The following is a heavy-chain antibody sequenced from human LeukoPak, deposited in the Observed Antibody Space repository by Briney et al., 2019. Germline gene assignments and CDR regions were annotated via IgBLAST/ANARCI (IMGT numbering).Heavy chain of an antibody. Sequence: GGSLRLSCAASGFTFSNYEMHWVRQPPGKGLEWVSYISSSDSTIYYADSVKGRFTISRDNAKNSLYLQMNSLRAEGTAVYYCARDYGGSSPFDYWGQGTLVTVSS. V-gene: IGHV3-48*03. J-gene: IGHJ4*02. CDR2: ISSSDSTI. D-gene: IGHD4-23*01. CDR3: ARDYGGSSPFDY. CDR1: GFTFSNYE.